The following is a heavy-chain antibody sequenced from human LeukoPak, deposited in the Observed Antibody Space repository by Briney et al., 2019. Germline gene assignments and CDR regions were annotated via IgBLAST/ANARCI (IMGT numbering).Heavy chain of an antibody. CDR3: AKGSYYYDSSGYYSY. CDR2: ISWNSGSI. Sequence: GGSLRLSCAASGFTFDDYAMYWVRQAPGKGLEWVSGISWNSGSIGYADSVKGRFTISRDKSNNTLYLQMNSLRAEDTAVYYCAKGSYYYDSSGYYSYWGQGTLVTVSS. D-gene: IGHD3-22*01. J-gene: IGHJ4*02. CDR1: GFTFDDYA. V-gene: IGHV3-9*01.